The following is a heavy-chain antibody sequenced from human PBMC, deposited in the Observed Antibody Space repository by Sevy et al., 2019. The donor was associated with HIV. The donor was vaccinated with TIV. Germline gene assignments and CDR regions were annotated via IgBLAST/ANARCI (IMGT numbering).Heavy chain of an antibody. V-gene: IGHV1-69*13. CDR2: IIPIFGTA. D-gene: IGHD3-3*01. J-gene: IGHJ6*02. CDR1: GCTFSSYA. Sequence: ASVKVSCKASGCTFSSYAISWVRQAPGQGLEWMGGIIPIFGTANYAQKFQGRVTITADESTSTAYMELSSLRSEDTAVYYCARPLDHYYYYGMDVWGQGTTVTVSS. CDR3: ARPLDHYYYYGMDV.